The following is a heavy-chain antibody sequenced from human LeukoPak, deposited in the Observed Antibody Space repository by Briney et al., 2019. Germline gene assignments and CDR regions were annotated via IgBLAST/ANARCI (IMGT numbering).Heavy chain of an antibody. CDR3: AKSHSVAQRGYFDY. Sequence: GGSLRFSCAASGFTFTTYAMSWVRQAPGKGLKGVSTVANSGVDTYYADSVRDRFTIPRDNSRNTVYLQINSLRAEDTAVYYCAKSHSVAQRGYFDYWGQGTLVTVYS. J-gene: IGHJ4*02. CDR1: GFTFTTYA. CDR2: VANSGVDT. V-gene: IGHV3-23*01. D-gene: IGHD4-23*01.